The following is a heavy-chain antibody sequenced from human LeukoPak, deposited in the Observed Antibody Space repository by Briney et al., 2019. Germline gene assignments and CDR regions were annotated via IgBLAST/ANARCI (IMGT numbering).Heavy chain of an antibody. Sequence: ASVKVSCMASGGTLSTYAIVWVRQAPGQGLEWMGGIIPMFGTTNYAQKFQDRVTITADASTSTAYMELSSLRSEDTAVYYCARDLFYYDSSGYYSPLYFDYWGQGTLVTVSS. CDR3: ARDLFYYDSSGYYSPLYFDY. V-gene: IGHV1-69*13. J-gene: IGHJ4*02. D-gene: IGHD3-22*01. CDR1: GGTLSTYA. CDR2: IIPMFGTT.